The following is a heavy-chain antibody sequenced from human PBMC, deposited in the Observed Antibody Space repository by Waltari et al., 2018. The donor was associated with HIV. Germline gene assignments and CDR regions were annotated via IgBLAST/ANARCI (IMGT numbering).Heavy chain of an antibody. J-gene: IGHJ5*02. CDR2: MYHSGRT. CDR1: GGSITTYNW. D-gene: IGHD2-15*01. Sequence: QVQLQESGPGLVKPSETLSLTCAVSGGSITTYNWWTWVRQPPGKCLEWIGEMYHSGRTNYNSSLKSRVTISIDKSKNQCSLNLRSVTAADTAVYYCARVVSGDSGSSWFDTWGQGTRVTVSS. CDR3: ARVVSGDSGSSWFDT. V-gene: IGHV4-4*02.